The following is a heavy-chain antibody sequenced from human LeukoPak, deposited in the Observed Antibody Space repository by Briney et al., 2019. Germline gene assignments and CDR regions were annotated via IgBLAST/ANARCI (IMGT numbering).Heavy chain of an antibody. D-gene: IGHD1-20*01. Sequence: SETLSLTCTVSGGAISSYHWSWIRQPPGKGLEWIGYIYYSGSTNYNPSLKSRVTISEDTSKNQFSLKLSSVTAADTAVYYCARVGNWNDGWFDPWGQGALVTVSS. J-gene: IGHJ5*02. CDR3: ARVGNWNDGWFDP. V-gene: IGHV4-59*01. CDR1: GGAISSYH. CDR2: IYYSGST.